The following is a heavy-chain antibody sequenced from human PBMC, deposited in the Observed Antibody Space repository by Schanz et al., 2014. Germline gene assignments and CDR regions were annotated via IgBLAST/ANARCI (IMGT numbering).Heavy chain of an antibody. D-gene: IGHD3-9*01. CDR3: IREGSTTPVAGLRSFDVLGRLDY. V-gene: IGHV3-72*01. Sequence: PGGSLRLSCAASGFSFSDHAMDWVRQAAGKGLEWVGRVRKKEFSDDTEEYAASVRGRFTISRDESKNVVNLQMNGLKPEDTAMYYCIREGSTTPVAGLRSFDVLGRLDYWGQGALVTVSS. CDR1: GFSFSDHA. J-gene: IGHJ4*02. CDR2: VRKKEFSDDTE.